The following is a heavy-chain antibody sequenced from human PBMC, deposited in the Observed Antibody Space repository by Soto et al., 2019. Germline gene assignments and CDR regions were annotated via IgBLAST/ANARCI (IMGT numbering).Heavy chain of an antibody. CDR3: AKSAGFILAV. J-gene: IGHJ6*02. CDR2: TNTGGNT. Sequence: EVQVLATGGGSIQPGGSLRLSCAASGFTVNSNYMSWVRQAPGEGLQWVSITNTGGNTYYADSVKGRFTVSRDNSQNTLYLQMNSLRAEDTAVYYCAKSAGFILAVWGQGTTVSVSS. CDR1: GFTVNSNY. D-gene: IGHD3-10*01. V-gene: IGHV3-53*02.